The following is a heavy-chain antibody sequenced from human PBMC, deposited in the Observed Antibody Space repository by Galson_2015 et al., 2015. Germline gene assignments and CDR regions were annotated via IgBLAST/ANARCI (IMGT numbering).Heavy chain of an antibody. Sequence: WDGGSTYYADSVKGRFTISRDNSKNSLYLQMNSLRTEDTALYYCAKDGSQLLLVGWFDPWGQGTLVTVSS. CDR3: AKDGSQLLLVGWFDP. CDR2: WDGGST. J-gene: IGHJ5*02. D-gene: IGHD2-2*01. V-gene: IGHV3-43*01.